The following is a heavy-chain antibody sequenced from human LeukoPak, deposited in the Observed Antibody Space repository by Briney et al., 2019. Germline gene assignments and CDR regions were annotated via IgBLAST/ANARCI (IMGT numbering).Heavy chain of an antibody. J-gene: IGHJ6*02. CDR2: ISYDGSNK. V-gene: IGHV3-30*18. CDR3: AKDRRYYYGMDV. Sequence: GRSLRLSCAASGFTFSSYGMHWVRQAPGKGLEWVAVISYDGSNKYYADSVKGRFTISRDNSKNTLYLQMNSLRAEDTAVYYCAKDRRYYYGMDVWGQGTTVTVSS. CDR1: GFTFSSYG.